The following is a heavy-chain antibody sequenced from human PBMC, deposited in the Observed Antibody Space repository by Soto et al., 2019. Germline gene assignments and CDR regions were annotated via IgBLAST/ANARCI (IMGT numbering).Heavy chain of an antibody. J-gene: IGHJ4*02. Sequence: QVQLVESGGGVVQPGRSLRLSCAASGFPFTSYGMHWVREGPDKGLEWVAIISYDGSDKYYADSVKGLFTISRDNSKNTLYLQMNSLRPEDTALYYCVGGQYYSDYRGQGTLVIVSS. CDR1: GFPFTSYG. D-gene: IGHD3-10*01. V-gene: IGHV3-30*03. CDR2: ISYDGSDK. CDR3: VGGQYYSDY.